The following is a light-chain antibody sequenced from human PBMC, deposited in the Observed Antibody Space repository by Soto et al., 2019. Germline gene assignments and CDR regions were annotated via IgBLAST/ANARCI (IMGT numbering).Light chain of an antibody. V-gene: IGKV3-20*01. J-gene: IGKJ1*01. CDR3: QQYGSSPTLT. Sequence: EILWTQSPCTLCLPPGERATLSCRSIQSVSSSYLAWYQQKPGQAPRLLIYGASSRATGIPDRFSGSGSGTDFTLTISRLEPEDFAVYYCQQYGSSPTLTFGQGTKVDIK. CDR2: GAS. CDR1: QSVSSSY.